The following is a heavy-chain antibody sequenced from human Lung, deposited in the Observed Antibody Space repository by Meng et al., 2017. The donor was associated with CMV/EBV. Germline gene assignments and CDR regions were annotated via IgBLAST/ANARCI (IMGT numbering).Heavy chain of an antibody. CDR1: GDSITNHNW. CDR3: LRRSGGSV. Sequence: QVRLQEAGPGLGKPSESLSLTCAVSGDSITNHNWWAWVRQPPGKGLGWIGEIPHRGSSAYNPSLKSRVSMSIDKSKNQFSLKLTSVTAADTAVYHCLRRSGGSVWGQGTLVTVSS. V-gene: IGHV4-4*02. J-gene: IGHJ1*01. D-gene: IGHD3-10*01. CDR2: IPHRGSS.